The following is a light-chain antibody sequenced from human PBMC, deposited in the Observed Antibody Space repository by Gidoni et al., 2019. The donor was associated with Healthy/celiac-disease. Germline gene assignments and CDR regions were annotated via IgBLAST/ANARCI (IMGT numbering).Light chain of an antibody. J-gene: IGKJ1*01. V-gene: IGKV3-11*01. CDR3: QQRSHWPRT. CDR2: DTS. Sequence: VLTQSPATLSLSPGERATLSCRAWQSLTTYLAWYQHNPGQRPRLLIDDTSTRATGITARCSGSWSGTYFTLTISSLGPEDCAVYYCQQRSHWPRTFGQGTKVEIK. CDR1: QSLTTY.